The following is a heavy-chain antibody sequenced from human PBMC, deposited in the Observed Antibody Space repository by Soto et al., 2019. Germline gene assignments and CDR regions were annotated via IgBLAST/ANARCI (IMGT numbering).Heavy chain of an antibody. Sequence: LRLSCTASGFTFSAYNMYWVRQAPGKGLEWVSYMSSSGTYIYYADSVKGRFAVSRDNANNSLYLQMNSLRAEDAAVYYCARQLHFGDFSLDYWGQGTRVTVSS. V-gene: IGHV3-21*01. J-gene: IGHJ4*02. CDR3: ARQLHFGDFSLDY. D-gene: IGHD3-10*01. CDR2: MSSSGTYI. CDR1: GFTFSAYN.